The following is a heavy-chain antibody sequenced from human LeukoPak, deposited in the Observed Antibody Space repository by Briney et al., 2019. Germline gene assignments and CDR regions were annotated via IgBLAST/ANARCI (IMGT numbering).Heavy chain of an antibody. CDR2: ITNWNGGST. D-gene: IGHD2-2*02. J-gene: IGHJ3*02. Sequence: RPGGSLRLSCEASGFTFDDYGMSWVPQAAGKGLEWVSAITNWNGGSTGYAGSVRGRFTVSRDNAKNSLYLQMNSLRAEDTALYYCARCSRSSTDCYSAFDIWGQGTVVTVSS. CDR3: ARCSRSSTDCYSAFDI. CDR1: GFTFDDYG. V-gene: IGHV3-20*04.